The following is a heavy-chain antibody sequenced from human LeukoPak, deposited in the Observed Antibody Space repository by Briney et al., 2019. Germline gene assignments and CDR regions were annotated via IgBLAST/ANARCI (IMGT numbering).Heavy chain of an antibody. J-gene: IGHJ5*02. CDR1: GYTFTSYG. CDR3: ARAGLGYCSSTSCYGANWFDP. V-gene: IGHV1-18*01. CDR2: ISAYNGNT. Sequence: ASVKVSCKASGYTFTSYGISWVRQAPGQGLEWMGWISAYNGNTNYAQKFQGRVTMTRDTSISTAYMELSGLRSDDTAVYYCARAGLGYCSSTSCYGANWFDPWGQGTLVTVSS. D-gene: IGHD2-2*01.